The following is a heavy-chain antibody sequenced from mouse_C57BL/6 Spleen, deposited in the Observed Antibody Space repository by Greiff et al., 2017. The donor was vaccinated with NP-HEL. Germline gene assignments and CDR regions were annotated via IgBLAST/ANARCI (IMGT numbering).Heavy chain of an antibody. J-gene: IGHJ2*01. Sequence: QVQLQQPGAELVKPGASVKVSCKASGYTFTSYGMHWVKQRPGQGLEWIGRIHPSDSDTNYHQKFKGKATLTVDKSSSTANMQLSNLTSEDSAVYYCSISHWDFDDWGQGTTLTVAS. CDR1: GYTFTSYG. CDR3: SISHWDFDD. CDR2: IHPSDSDT. D-gene: IGHD4-1*01. V-gene: IGHV1-74*01.